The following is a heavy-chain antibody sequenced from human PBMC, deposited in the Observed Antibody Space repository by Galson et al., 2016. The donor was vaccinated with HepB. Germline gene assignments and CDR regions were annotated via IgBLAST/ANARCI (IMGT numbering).Heavy chain of an antibody. V-gene: IGHV3-7*01. CDR1: GFTFTDHY. CDR2: IKQDGSEQ. D-gene: IGHD5-24*01. J-gene: IGHJ4*02. Sequence: SLRLSCAASGFTFTDHYMSWVRQAPGKGLEWVANIKQDGSEQNYVDSVRGRFTISRDNAKKSLYLQMSSLRVEDTAVYYCARELRWSGRDYWGQGTLVTVSS. CDR3: ARELRWSGRDY.